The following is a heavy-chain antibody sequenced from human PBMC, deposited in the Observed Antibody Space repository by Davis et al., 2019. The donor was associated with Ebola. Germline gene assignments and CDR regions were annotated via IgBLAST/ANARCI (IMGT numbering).Heavy chain of an antibody. V-gene: IGHV3-74*01. D-gene: IGHD2-2*01. J-gene: IGHJ6*02. CDR3: AKDIYADIGHGFEA. CDR2: INNDGSST. CDR1: GFTFSNYA. Sequence: HTGGSLRLSCAASGFTFSNYAMHWVRQAPGKGLVWVSRINNDGSSTSYADSVKGRFTISRDNARNSLYLQMNSLRPEDTALYYCAKDIYADIGHGFEAWGQGTTVTVSS.